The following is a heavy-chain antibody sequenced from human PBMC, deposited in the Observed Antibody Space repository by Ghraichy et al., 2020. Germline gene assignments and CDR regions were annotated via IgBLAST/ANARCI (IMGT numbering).Heavy chain of an antibody. V-gene: IGHV3-21*01. J-gene: IGHJ4*02. CDR2: ISSSSTYI. CDR3: ARSEGYCSGGSCYSSYFDY. CDR1: GFMFSSYS. Sequence: GGSLRLSCAASGFMFSSYSMNWVRQAPGKGLEWVSSISSSSTYIYYADSVKGRFTISRDNAKNSLYLQLNSLRVEDTAVYYCARSEGYCSGGSCYSSYFDYWGQGTLVTVSS. D-gene: IGHD2-15*01.